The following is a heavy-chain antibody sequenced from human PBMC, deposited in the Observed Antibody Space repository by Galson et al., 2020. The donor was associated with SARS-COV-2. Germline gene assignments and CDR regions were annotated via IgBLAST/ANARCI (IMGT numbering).Heavy chain of an antibody. CDR3: ARHGRGELLFPFDY. CDR2: TYDSGST. Sequence: SETLSLTCTVSGGSISSSIYFWGWIHQPPGKALQWIGTTYDSGSTYYDPSLKSRLTISVDTSKNQFSLKLSSVTAADTAVYYCARHGRGELLFPFDYWGQGILVTVSS. J-gene: IGHJ4*02. CDR1: GGSISSSIYF. D-gene: IGHD1-26*01. V-gene: IGHV4-39*01.